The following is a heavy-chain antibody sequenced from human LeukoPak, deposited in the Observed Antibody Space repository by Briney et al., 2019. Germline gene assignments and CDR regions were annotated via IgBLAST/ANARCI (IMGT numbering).Heavy chain of an antibody. V-gene: IGHV4-59*05. CDR1: GGSISSYY. D-gene: IGHD3-22*01. J-gene: IGHJ4*02. Sequence: PSETLSLTCTVSGGSISSYYWSWIRQPAGKGLEWIGRIYYSGSTYYNPSLKSRVTISVDTSKNQFSLKLSSVTAADTAVYYCARHNGASYYYDSSGYDYFDYWGQGTLVTVSS. CDR2: IYYSGST. CDR3: ARHNGASYYYDSSGYDYFDY.